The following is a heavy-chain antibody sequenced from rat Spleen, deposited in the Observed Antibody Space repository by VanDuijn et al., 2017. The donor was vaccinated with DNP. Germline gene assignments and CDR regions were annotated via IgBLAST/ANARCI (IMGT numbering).Heavy chain of an antibody. V-gene: IGHV5-31*01. CDR1: GFTFNNYW. CDR2: ITNTGGST. Sequence: EVQLVESGGGLVQPGRSLKLSCVASGFTFNNYWMTWIRQAPGKGLEWVASITNTGGSTYYPDSVKGRFTISRDNAKSTLYLQMNSLRSEDTATYYCTRDRIYYYDGSLFAYWGQGTLVTVSS. D-gene: IGHD1-12*02. CDR3: TRDRIYYYDGSLFAY. J-gene: IGHJ3*01.